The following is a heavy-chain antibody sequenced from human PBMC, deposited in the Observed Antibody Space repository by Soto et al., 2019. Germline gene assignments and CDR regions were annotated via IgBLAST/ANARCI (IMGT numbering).Heavy chain of an antibody. V-gene: IGHV3-15*01. Sequence: EVQLVESGGGLVKPGGSLRLSCAASGFTFSNAWMSWVRQAPGKGLEWVGRIKSKTDGGTTDYAAPVKGRFTISRDDSKNTLYLQMNSLKTEDPAVYYCTTGIYGDYVKDYWGQGTLVTVSS. D-gene: IGHD4-17*01. J-gene: IGHJ4*02. CDR2: IKSKTDGGTT. CDR1: GFTFSNAW. CDR3: TTGIYGDYVKDY.